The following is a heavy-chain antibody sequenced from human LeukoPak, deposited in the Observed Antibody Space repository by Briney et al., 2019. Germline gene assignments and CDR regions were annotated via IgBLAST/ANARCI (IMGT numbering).Heavy chain of an antibody. CDR3: ARDLQGDGYNRAEFDY. J-gene: IGHJ4*02. D-gene: IGHD5-24*01. CDR1: GYSISSGYF. V-gene: IGHV4-38-2*02. Sequence: SETLSLTCTVSGYSISSGYFWGWMRQPPGKGLEWIGSIYRSGSRYYNPSVKSRVTISVDTSKNQFSLKLNSVTAADTAIYYCARDLQGDGYNRAEFDYWGQGTLVTVSS. CDR2: IYRSGSR.